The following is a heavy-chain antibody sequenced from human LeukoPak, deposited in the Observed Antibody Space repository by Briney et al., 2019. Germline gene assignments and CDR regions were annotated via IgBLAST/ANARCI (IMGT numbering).Heavy chain of an antibody. Sequence: GGSLRLSCTVSGFTFSEYWKHWVRQAPGKGLVWVSRINPEETTINYADSVKGRFTISRDNAQSTLYLQMDSLRPEDSALYYCGRGGAGLADYWGPGTLVTVSS. CDR3: GRGGAGLADY. CDR1: GFTFSEYW. J-gene: IGHJ4*02. CDR2: INPEETTI. V-gene: IGHV3-74*01. D-gene: IGHD1-26*01.